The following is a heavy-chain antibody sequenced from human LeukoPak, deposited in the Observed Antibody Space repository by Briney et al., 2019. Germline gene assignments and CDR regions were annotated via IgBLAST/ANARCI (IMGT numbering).Heavy chain of an antibody. CDR2: INQDGTEK. CDR1: GFTFSSYA. V-gene: IGHV3-7*01. CDR3: VRIGYSSSSLDY. Sequence: PGGSLRLSCAASGFTFSSYAMSWVRQAPGKGLEWLANINQDGTEKNYLDSLTGRFTISRDNAKNSLSLQVNSLRAEDTAVYYCVRIGYSSSSLDYWGPGTLVIVSS. D-gene: IGHD6-6*01. J-gene: IGHJ4*02.